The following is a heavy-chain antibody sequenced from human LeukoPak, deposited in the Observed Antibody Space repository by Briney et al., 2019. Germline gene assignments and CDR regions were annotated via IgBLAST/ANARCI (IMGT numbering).Heavy chain of an antibody. V-gene: IGHV1-2*02. CDR3: TRDWGPNSGDFHYDAFDV. J-gene: IGHJ3*01. D-gene: IGHD1-26*01. CDR2: IRPNSGDT. CDR1: GYTFTDNF. Sequence: GASVKVSCKASGYTFTDNFIHWVRQAPGQGLEWMGWIRPNSGDTRYAEKFLGRVTMTRDSSISTAYMELSRLISDDTAVYYCTRDWGPNSGDFHYDAFDVWGQGTTVTVSS.